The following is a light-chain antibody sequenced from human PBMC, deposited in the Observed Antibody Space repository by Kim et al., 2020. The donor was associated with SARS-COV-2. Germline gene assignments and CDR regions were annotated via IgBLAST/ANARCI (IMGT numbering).Light chain of an antibody. CDR3: QAWDSSTAHYV. CDR2: HDS. J-gene: IGLJ1*01. CDR1: KLGDKY. Sequence: SYELTQPPSVSVSPGQTASITCSGDKLGDKYACWYQQKPGQSPVLVIYHDSKRPSGIPERFSGSNSGNTATLTISGTQAMDEADYYCQAWDSSTAHYVFGTGTKVTVL. V-gene: IGLV3-1*01.